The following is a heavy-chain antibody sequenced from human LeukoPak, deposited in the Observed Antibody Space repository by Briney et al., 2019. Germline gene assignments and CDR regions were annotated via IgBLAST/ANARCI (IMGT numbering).Heavy chain of an antibody. CDR2: LNNDGSST. Sequence: GSLRLSCAASGFTFSSYWMHWVRQAPGKGLVWVSRLNNDGSSTNYADSVKGRFTISRDNAKNTLYLQMNSLRAEDTAVYYCARIAWDAFDIWGQGTMVTVSS. V-gene: IGHV3-74*01. D-gene: IGHD2-15*01. CDR3: ARIAWDAFDI. CDR1: GFTFSSYW. J-gene: IGHJ3*02.